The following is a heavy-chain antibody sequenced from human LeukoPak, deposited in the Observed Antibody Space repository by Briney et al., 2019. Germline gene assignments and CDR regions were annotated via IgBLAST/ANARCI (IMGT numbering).Heavy chain of an antibody. D-gene: IGHD5-12*01. J-gene: IGHJ4*02. Sequence: SETLSLTCTVSGGSISSHYWSWIRQPPGKGLEWIGYIYYTGNTNHNPSLKSQVTISVDTSKNQISLKLYSVTAADTAVYYCARGPLGSGYTYFDYWGQGTLVTVSS. CDR2: IYYTGNT. CDR3: ARGPLGSGYTYFDY. V-gene: IGHV4-59*11. CDR1: GGSISSHY.